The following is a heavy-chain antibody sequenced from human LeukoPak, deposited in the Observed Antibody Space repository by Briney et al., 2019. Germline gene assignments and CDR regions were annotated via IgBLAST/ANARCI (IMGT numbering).Heavy chain of an antibody. CDR2: INHSGST. Sequence: SETLSLTCAVYGGSFSGYYWSWIRQPPGKGLEWIGEINHSGSTNYNPSLKSRVTISVDTSKNQFSLKLSSVTAADTAVYYCARTSSGSSAPWFDPWGQGTLVTVSS. V-gene: IGHV4-34*01. CDR1: GGSFSGYY. J-gene: IGHJ5*02. CDR3: ARTSSGSSAPWFDP. D-gene: IGHD6-13*01.